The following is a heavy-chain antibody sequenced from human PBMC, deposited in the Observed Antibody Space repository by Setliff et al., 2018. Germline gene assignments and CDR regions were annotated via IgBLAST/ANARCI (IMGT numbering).Heavy chain of an antibody. CDR3: ARTGHCGGDCYGSDY. Sequence: ASVKVSCKASGYTFTGYYMHWVRQAPGQGLEWVGWINPNSGGTNYAQKFQGRVTMTRDTSISTAYMELSRLRSDDTAVYYCARTGHCGGDCYGSDYWGQGTLVTVSS. D-gene: IGHD2-21*02. CDR1: GYTFTGYY. CDR2: INPNSGGT. J-gene: IGHJ4*02. V-gene: IGHV1-2*02.